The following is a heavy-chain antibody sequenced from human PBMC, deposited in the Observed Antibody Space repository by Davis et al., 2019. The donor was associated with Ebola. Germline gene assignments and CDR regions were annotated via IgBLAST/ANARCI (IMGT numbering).Heavy chain of an antibody. CDR2: INPNSGGA. V-gene: IGHV1-2*04. CDR3: ARDPGYCSSTSCYGYGMDV. D-gene: IGHD2-2*01. CDR1: GYTFTGYY. Sequence: AASVNVSCKASGYTFTGYYMHWVRQAPGQGLEWMGWINPNSGGANYAQKFQGWVTMTRDTSISTAYMELSRLRSDDTAVYYCARDPGYCSSTSCYGYGMDVWGQGTTVTVSS. J-gene: IGHJ6*02.